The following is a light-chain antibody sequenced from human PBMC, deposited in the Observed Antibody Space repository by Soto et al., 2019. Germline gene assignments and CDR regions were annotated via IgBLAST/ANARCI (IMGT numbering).Light chain of an antibody. J-gene: IGLJ1*01. V-gene: IGLV3-21*04. CDR2: YDS. Sequence: SYELTQPPSVSVAPGKTARITCGGNNIGSKRVHWYQQKPGQAPVLVIYYDSDRPSGIPERFSGSNSGNTATLTISRVEAGDEVDYYCQVWDSSSDPRGVFGTGTKLTVL. CDR1: NIGSKR. CDR3: QVWDSSSDPRGV.